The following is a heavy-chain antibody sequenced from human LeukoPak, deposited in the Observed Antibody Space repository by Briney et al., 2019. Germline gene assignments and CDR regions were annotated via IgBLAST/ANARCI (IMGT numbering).Heavy chain of an antibody. CDR3: HPLSYVSN. D-gene: IGHD3-22*01. V-gene: IGHV3-23*01. J-gene: IGHJ4*02. Sequence: GGSLRLSCAVSGITLSNYGMSWVRQAPGKGLEWVAGISDSGGSTNYADSVKGRFTISRDNPKNTLYLQMNSLRADDTAVYYCHPLSYVSNWGQGTLVTVSA. CDR2: ISDSGGST. CDR1: GITLSNYG.